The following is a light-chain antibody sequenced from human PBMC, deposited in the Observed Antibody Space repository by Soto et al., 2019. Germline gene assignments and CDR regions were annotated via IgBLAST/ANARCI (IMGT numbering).Light chain of an antibody. CDR3: QQYGDSPWT. Sequence: EVVMPQSPATLSVSPGERATLSRRASQSVSSNLAWYQQKPGQAPRLLIYGASSRATGIPDRFTGSGSGTDFTLTISRLEPEDFAVYYCQQYGDSPWTFGQGTKVDIK. V-gene: IGKV3-20*01. CDR1: QSVSSN. J-gene: IGKJ1*01. CDR2: GAS.